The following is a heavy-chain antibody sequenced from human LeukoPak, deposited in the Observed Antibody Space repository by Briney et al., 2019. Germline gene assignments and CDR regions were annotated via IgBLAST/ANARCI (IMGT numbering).Heavy chain of an antibody. D-gene: IGHD5-18*01. CDR2: MNPNSGNT. Sequence: ASVKVSCKASGYTFTSYDINWVRQATGQGLEWMGWMNPNSGNTGYAQKFQGRVTMTRNTSISTAYMELSSLRSEDTAVYYCARGLLGTAMVLFDYWGQGTLSPSPQ. J-gene: IGHJ4*02. CDR3: ARGLLGTAMVLFDY. V-gene: IGHV1-8*01. CDR1: GYTFTSYD.